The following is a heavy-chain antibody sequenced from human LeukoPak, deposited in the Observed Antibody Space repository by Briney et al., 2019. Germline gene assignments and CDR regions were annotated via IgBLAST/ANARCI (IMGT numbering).Heavy chain of an antibody. J-gene: IGHJ4*02. CDR2: INPSVGST. V-gene: IGHV1-46*01. CDR1: GYTFTSHY. Sequence: GASVKVSCRASGYTFTSHYMHWVRQAPGQGLEWMGVINPSVGSTSYPQKFRGRVTMSRDTSTSTVYMELSSLKSEDTAVYYCAAPGASGFVGNFWSGPLDFWGRGALVTVSS. CDR3: AAPGASGFVGNFWSGPLDF. D-gene: IGHD3-3*01.